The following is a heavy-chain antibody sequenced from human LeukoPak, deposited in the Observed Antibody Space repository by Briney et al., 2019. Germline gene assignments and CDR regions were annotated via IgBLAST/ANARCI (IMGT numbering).Heavy chain of an antibody. Sequence: GGSLRLSCAASGFSFSNYAMSWVRQAPGKGLEWVASINHNGNVNYYVDSVKGRFTISRDNAKNSLYLQMSNLRAEDTAVYFCARGGGLDVWGQGATVTVSS. CDR2: INHNGNVN. V-gene: IGHV3-7*03. CDR3: ARGGGLDV. J-gene: IGHJ6*02. CDR1: GFSFSNYA. D-gene: IGHD3-16*01.